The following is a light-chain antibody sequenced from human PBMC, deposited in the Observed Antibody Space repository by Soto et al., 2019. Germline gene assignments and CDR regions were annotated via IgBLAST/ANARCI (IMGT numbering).Light chain of an antibody. Sequence: EIALTQSPASLSLSPGESVILSCRTSQTISGNYLSWYQRRPGQAPRLLIFGASIRATDIPARFSGSGSGRDFTLAITSLEPEDFAVYYCHQNYDLPWTFGQGTKLEMK. V-gene: IGKV3D-7*01. CDR3: HQNYDLPWT. CDR1: QTISGNY. CDR2: GAS. J-gene: IGKJ2*02.